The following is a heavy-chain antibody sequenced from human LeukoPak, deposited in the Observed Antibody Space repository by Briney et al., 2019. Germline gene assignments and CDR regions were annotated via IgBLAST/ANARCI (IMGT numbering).Heavy chain of an antibody. Sequence: GGSLRLSCAASGFTFSSYWMSWVRQAPGKGLEWVANIKQDGSEKYYVDSVKGRFTISRDNAKNSLYLQMNSLRAEDTAVYYCARGRLEWLSNYYGMDVWGQGTTVTVSS. V-gene: IGHV3-7*01. CDR1: GFTFSSYW. CDR3: ARGRLEWLSNYYGMDV. J-gene: IGHJ6*02. D-gene: IGHD3-3*01. CDR2: IKQDGSEK.